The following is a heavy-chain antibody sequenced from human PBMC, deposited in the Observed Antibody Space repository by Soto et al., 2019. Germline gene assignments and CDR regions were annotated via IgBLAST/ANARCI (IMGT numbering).Heavy chain of an antibody. CDR3: ARDRSSFGVVPEL. J-gene: IGHJ6*04. CDR2: IYYSGST. D-gene: IGHD3-3*01. Sequence: SETLSLTCTVSGGSISSYYWSWIRQPPGKGLEWIGYIYYSGSTNYNPSLKSRVTISVDTSKNQFSLKLSSVTAADTAVYYCARDRSSFGVVPELWGKGTTVTVSS. CDR1: GGSISSYY. V-gene: IGHV4-59*01.